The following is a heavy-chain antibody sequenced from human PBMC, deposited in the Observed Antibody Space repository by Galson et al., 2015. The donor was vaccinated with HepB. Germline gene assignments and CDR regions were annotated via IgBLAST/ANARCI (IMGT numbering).Heavy chain of an antibody. CDR3: ATAPWGSSDAFDI. Sequence: SVKVSCKVSGYTLTELSMHWVRQAPGKGLEWMGGFDPDDGETIYAQKFQGRVTMTEDTSTDTAYMELSSLRSEDTAVYYCATAPWGSSDAFDIWGQGTMVTVSS. CDR1: GYTLTELS. D-gene: IGHD7-27*01. V-gene: IGHV1-24*01. CDR2: FDPDDGET. J-gene: IGHJ3*02.